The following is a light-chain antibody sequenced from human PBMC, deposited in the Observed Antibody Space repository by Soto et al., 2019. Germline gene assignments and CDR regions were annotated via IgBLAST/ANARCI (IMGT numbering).Light chain of an antibody. J-gene: IGKJ1*01. Sequence: IMSKQSPATLYLSPGGGTTPSCRASQTVKRKYLARYQQRRGLAPRLFIYGAPGRATGIPDRFSGSVSGTVGTPTISRLENEDGPMYYCQQSDSSTLTFGQGTKVDIK. V-gene: IGKV3-20*01. CDR3: QQSDSSTLT. CDR1: QTVKRKY. CDR2: GAP.